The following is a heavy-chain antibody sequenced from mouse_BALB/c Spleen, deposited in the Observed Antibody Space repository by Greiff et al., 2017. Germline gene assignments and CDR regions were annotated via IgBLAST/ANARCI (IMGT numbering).Heavy chain of an antibody. CDR2: IRTKANNHAI. J-gene: IGHJ2*01. V-gene: IGHV6-6*01. Sequence: EVQVVESGGGLVQPGGSMKLSCAASGFTFSDSWMDWVRLSPEKGLEWVAEIRTKANNHAIYYAESVKGRFTISRDDSKSGVYLQMNSLRAEDTGVYYCTRPLISHFDFWGQGTTLTVSS. CDR1: GFTFSDSW. D-gene: IGHD6-1*01. CDR3: TRPLISHFDF.